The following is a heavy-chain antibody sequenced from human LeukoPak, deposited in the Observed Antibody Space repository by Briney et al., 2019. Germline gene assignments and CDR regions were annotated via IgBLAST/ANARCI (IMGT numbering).Heavy chain of an antibody. D-gene: IGHD4-17*01. Sequence: GGSLRLSCAASGFTFRDFAMMWVRQAPGRGLEWVSAIRASGDLRFYADSVKGRFTVSRDNSKNTLYLQMNSLRAADTAVYYCARDPNGDYIGAFDMCGQGTKVTVSS. CDR3: ARDPNGDYIGAFDM. V-gene: IGHV3-23*01. CDR1: GFTFRDFA. CDR2: IRASGDLR. J-gene: IGHJ3*02.